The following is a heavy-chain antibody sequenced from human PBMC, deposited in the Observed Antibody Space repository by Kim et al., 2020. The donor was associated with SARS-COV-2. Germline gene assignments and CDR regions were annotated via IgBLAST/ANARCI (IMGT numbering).Heavy chain of an antibody. J-gene: IGHJ4*02. CDR2: MNQDGSTR. Sequence: GGSLRLSCAASGFAFGEYWMAWVRQAPGKGLEWVANMNQDGSTRNYVDSVRGRFTISRDNTKNLLSLQMNSLRAEDTAKYYCARDVGGNLDYWGQGTLVT. CDR1: GFAFGEYW. V-gene: IGHV3-7*03. D-gene: IGHD3-16*01. CDR3: ARDVGGNLDY.